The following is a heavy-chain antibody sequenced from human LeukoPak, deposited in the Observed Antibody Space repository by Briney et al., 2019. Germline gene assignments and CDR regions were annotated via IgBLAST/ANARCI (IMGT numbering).Heavy chain of an antibody. CDR1: GGSISGYY. V-gene: IGHV4-59*01. CDR2: IYYSGSA. CDR3: ARVGDSSGYSVLDS. J-gene: IGHJ4*02. D-gene: IGHD3-22*01. Sequence: SETLSLTCTVSGGSISGYYWSWIRRPPGKGLEWIGHIYYSGSADYNASLKSRATMFVDTSKNEFSLTLRSVTAADTAVYHCARVGDSSGYSVLDSWGQGTLVTVSS.